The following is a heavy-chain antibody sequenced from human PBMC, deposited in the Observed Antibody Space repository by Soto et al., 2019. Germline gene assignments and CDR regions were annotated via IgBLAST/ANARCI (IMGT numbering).Heavy chain of an antibody. V-gene: IGHV1-69*13. CDR2: IIPIFGTA. Sequence: SVKVSCKASGGTFSSYSISWVRQAPGQGLEWMGGIIPIFGTANYAQKFQGRVTITADESTSTAYMELSSLRSEDTAVYYCAREVGGAAAGDYYYYYGMDVWGQGTTVTVSS. CDR3: AREVGGAAAGDYYYYYGMDV. J-gene: IGHJ6*02. CDR1: GGTFSSYS. D-gene: IGHD6-13*01.